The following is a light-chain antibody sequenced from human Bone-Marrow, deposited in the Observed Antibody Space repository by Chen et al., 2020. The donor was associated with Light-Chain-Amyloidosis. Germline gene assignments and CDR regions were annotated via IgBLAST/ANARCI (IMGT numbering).Light chain of an antibody. Sequence: EILLTQSPGTLSLSPGERVTLSCRASQSISKNYVAWYQQRRGQAPRLLIYGASNRATGIPDRFSGSGSETDFTLTISELEPEDFAVYYCQQYGTSPDYTFGQGTRLEIK. CDR3: QQYGTSPDYT. V-gene: IGKV3-20*01. CDR2: GAS. J-gene: IGKJ2*01. CDR1: QSISKNY.